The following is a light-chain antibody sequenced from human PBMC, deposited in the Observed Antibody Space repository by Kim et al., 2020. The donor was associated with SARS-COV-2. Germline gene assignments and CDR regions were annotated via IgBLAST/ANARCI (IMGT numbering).Light chain of an antibody. CDR1: QSVSSTY. CDR2: GVS. Sequence: SPGDRATLSCRASQSVSSTYLAWFQQKPGQAPRLLIDGVSSRATGIPDRFSGSGSGTDFTLTISRLEPEDFAVDYCQQYGTSPRTFGQGTKVDIK. J-gene: IGKJ1*01. V-gene: IGKV3-20*01. CDR3: QQYGTSPRT.